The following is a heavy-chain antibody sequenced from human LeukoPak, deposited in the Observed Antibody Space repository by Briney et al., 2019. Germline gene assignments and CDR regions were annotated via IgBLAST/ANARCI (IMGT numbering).Heavy chain of an antibody. Sequence: NPSETLSLTCTVSGGSISSYYWSWIRQPPGKGLEWIGYIYYSGSTNYNPSLKSRVTISVDTSKNQFSLKLSSVTAADTAVYYCARAAGYDFWSGYRPYYYYYMDVWGKGTTVTVSS. CDR1: GGSISSYY. CDR3: ARAAGYDFWSGYRPYYYYYMDV. CDR2: IYYSGST. D-gene: IGHD3-3*01. V-gene: IGHV4-59*08. J-gene: IGHJ6*03.